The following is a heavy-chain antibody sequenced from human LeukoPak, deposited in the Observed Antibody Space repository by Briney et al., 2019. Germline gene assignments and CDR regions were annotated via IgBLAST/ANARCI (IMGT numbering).Heavy chain of an antibody. Sequence: GGSLRLSCAASGFTFSSYAMHWVRQAPGKGLEWVAVISYDGSNKYYADSVKGRFTISRDNSKNTLYLQMNSLRAEDTAVYYCAKDFYYDSSGYYIEEGYYFDYWGQGTLVTVSS. CDR3: AKDFYYDSSGYYIEEGYYFDY. V-gene: IGHV3-30-3*01. D-gene: IGHD3-22*01. CDR1: GFTFSSYA. CDR2: ISYDGSNK. J-gene: IGHJ4*02.